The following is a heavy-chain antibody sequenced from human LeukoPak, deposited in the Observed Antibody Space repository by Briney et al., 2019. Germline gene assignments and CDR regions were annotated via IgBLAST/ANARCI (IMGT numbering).Heavy chain of an antibody. J-gene: IGHJ6*03. CDR3: ARRPMVRGVTYYYYYYMDV. CDR2: INHSGST. Sequence: SETLSLTCAVYGGSFSGYYWSWIRQPPGKGLEWIGEINHSGSTNYNPSLKSRVTISVDTSKNQFSLKLSSVTAADTAVYYCARRPMVRGVTYYYYYYMDVWGKGTTVTVSS. V-gene: IGHV4-34*01. D-gene: IGHD3-10*01. CDR1: GGSFSGYY.